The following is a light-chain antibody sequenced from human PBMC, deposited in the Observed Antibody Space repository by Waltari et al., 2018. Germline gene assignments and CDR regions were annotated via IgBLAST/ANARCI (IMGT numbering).Light chain of an antibody. CDR2: KSS. J-gene: IGKJ1*01. CDR3: QHYNNYWT. V-gene: IGKV1-5*03. CDR1: QSISTW. Sequence: DIQMTQSPSTLPASVGDRVTITCRASQSISTWVAWYQQKPGKAPRLLIFKSSNLENGVPGRFSGSGSGTEFTLTISSLEPDDFATYYCQHYNNYWTFGQGTKVEIK.